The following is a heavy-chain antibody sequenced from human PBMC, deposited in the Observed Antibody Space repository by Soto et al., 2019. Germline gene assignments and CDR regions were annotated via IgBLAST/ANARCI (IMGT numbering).Heavy chain of an antibody. D-gene: IGHD1-26*01. CDR2: IFGHGNE. J-gene: IGHJ4*02. CDR1: GFSLTTSAAG. Sequence: QITLKESGPALVKPTQTLTVTGSFSGFSLTTSAAGVAWIRQTPGKALEWLAVIFGHGNEKYSPSLKNRLTVTKGTSKNHVVLTMTNMHPLDSATYYCAHVWYSGTYYFDSWGQGALVTVSS. CDR3: AHVWYSGTYYFDS. V-gene: IGHV2-5*01.